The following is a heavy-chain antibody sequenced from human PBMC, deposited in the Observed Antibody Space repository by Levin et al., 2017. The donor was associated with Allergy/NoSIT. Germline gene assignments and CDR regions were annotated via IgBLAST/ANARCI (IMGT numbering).Heavy chain of an antibody. CDR1: GGSISNYY. CDR2: IYYTGSA. V-gene: IGHV4-59*01. CDR3: ARGRDGYTQSDY. J-gene: IGHJ4*02. Sequence: ESLKISCTVSGGSISNYYWNWIRQPPGKGLEWIGYIYYTGSANYNPSLKSRVTISVDTSKNQFSLKLSSVTAADTAVYYCARGRDGYTQSDYWGQGTLVAVSS. D-gene: IGHD5-24*01.